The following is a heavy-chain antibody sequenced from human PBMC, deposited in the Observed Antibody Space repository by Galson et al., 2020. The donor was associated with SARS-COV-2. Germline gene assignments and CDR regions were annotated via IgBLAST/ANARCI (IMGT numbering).Heavy chain of an antibody. D-gene: IGHD3-9*01. CDR1: GFSLSTSGMC. V-gene: IGHV2-70*01. J-gene: IGHJ6*02. Sequence: SGPTLVKPTQTLTLTCTFSGFSLSTSGMCVSWIRQPPGKALEWLALIDWDDDKYYSTSLKTRLTISKDTSKNQVVLTMTNMDPVDTATYYGARIRYDILTGYHYGMDVGGQGTTVTVSS. CDR2: IDWDDDK. CDR3: ARIRYDILTGYHYGMDV.